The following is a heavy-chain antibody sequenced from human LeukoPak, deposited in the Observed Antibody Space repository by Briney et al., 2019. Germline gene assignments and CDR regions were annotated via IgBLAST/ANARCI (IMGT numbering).Heavy chain of an antibody. J-gene: IGHJ6*03. CDR2: ISSSGSTI. CDR1: GFTFSSYE. D-gene: IGHD5-12*01. CDR3: AREDIVATRSHGGDYYYYYMDV. V-gene: IGHV3-48*03. Sequence: PGGSLRLSCAASGFTFSSYEMNWVRQAPGKGLEWVSYISSSGSTIYYADSVKGRLTISRGNAKNSLYLQMNSLRAEDTAVYYCAREDIVATRSHGGDYYYYYMDVWGKGTTVTVSS.